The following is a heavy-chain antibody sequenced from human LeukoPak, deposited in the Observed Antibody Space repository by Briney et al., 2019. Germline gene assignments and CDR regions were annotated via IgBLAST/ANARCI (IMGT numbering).Heavy chain of an antibody. CDR2: IIPIFGAA. V-gene: IGHV1-69*13. Sequence: SVKVSCKASGYTFTSYDISWVRQAPGQGLEWMGGIIPIFGAANYAQKFQGRVTITADESTSTAYMELSSLRSEDTTVYYCARENVRGSYYLWEGTDAFDIWGQGTMVTVSS. J-gene: IGHJ3*02. CDR1: GYTFTSYD. D-gene: IGHD1-26*01. CDR3: ARENVRGSYYLWEGTDAFDI.